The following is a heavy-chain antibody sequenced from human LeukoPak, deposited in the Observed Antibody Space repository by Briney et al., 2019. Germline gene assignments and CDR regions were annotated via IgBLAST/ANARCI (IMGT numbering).Heavy chain of an antibody. CDR3: ARRGYTYGWGWFDP. V-gene: IGHV4-34*01. J-gene: IGHJ5*02. CDR2: INHSGST. CDR1: GGSFSGYY. D-gene: IGHD5-18*01. Sequence: SETLSLTCAVYGGSFSGYYWSWIRQPPGKGLEWIGEINHSGSTDYNPSLKSRVTISVDTSKNQFSLKVNSVTAADTAVYYCARRGYTYGWGWFDPWGQGTLVTVSS.